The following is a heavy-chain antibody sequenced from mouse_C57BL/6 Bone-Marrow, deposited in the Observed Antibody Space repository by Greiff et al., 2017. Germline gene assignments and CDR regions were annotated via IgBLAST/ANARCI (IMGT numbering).Heavy chain of an antibody. CDR3: ARWLGRHFDY. Sequence: QVQLQQSGAELVRPGTSVKMSCKASGYTFTNYWIGWAKQRPGHGLEWIGDIYPGGGYTNYNEKFKGKATLTADKSSRTAYMQFSSLTSEDSAIYYWARWLGRHFDYWGQGTTLTVSS. CDR2: IYPGGGYT. D-gene: IGHD4-1*01. J-gene: IGHJ2*01. V-gene: IGHV1-63*01. CDR1: GYTFTNYW.